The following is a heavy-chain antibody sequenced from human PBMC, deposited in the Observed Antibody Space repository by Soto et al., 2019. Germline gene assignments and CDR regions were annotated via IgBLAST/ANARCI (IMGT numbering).Heavy chain of an antibody. CDR3: ARDGSSLNYYYYYGMDV. V-gene: IGHV1-18*04. J-gene: IGHJ6*02. Sequence: QVQLVQSGAEVKKPGASVTVSCKASGYTFTSYGISWVRQAPGPGLEWMGWISAYNGNTNYAQKLQGRVTMTTDTSTSTAYMELRSLRSDDTAVYYCARDGSSLNYYYYYGMDVWGQGTTVTVSS. D-gene: IGHD6-13*01. CDR1: GYTFTSYG. CDR2: ISAYNGNT.